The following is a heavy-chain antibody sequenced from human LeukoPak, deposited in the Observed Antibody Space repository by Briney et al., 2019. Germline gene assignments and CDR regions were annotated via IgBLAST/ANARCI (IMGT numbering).Heavy chain of an antibody. CDR3: ARGGYGDNYGMDV. Sequence: SETLSLTCTVSGGSIRSSYYYWGWIRQHPGKGLEWIGYIYYSGSTYYNPSLKSRVTISVDTSKNQFSLKLSSVTAADTAVYYCARGGYGDNYGMDVWGQGTTVTVSS. CDR1: GGSIRSSYYY. CDR2: IYYSGST. V-gene: IGHV4-31*03. J-gene: IGHJ6*02. D-gene: IGHD4-17*01.